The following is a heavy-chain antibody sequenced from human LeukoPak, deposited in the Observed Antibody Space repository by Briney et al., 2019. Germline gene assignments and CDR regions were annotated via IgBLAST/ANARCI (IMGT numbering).Heavy chain of an antibody. CDR1: GYTFTSYA. D-gene: IGHD3-22*01. J-gene: IGHJ4*02. CDR3: ATGIRNYYDSSGHYYFDY. V-gene: IGHV1-69*06. Sequence: ASVKVSCKASGYTFTSYAMNWVRQAPGQGLEWMGGIIPIFGTANYAQKFQGRVTMTEDTSTDTAYMELSSLRSEDTAVYYCATGIRNYYDSSGHYYFDYWGQGTLVTVSS. CDR2: IIPIFGTA.